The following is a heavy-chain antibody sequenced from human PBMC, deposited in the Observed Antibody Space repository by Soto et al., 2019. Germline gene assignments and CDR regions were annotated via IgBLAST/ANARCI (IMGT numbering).Heavy chain of an antibody. D-gene: IGHD1-7*01. Sequence: EVQLVESGGGLVKPGGSLRLSCAASGFTFSNAWMSWVSQAPGKGLEWVGRIKSKTDGGTTDYAAPVKGRFTISRDDSKNTLYLQMNSLKTEDTAVYYCTTRSRTIAISVFDPWGQGTLVTVSS. J-gene: IGHJ5*02. CDR2: IKSKTDGGTT. CDR1: GFTFSNAW. CDR3: TTRSRTIAISVFDP. V-gene: IGHV3-15*01.